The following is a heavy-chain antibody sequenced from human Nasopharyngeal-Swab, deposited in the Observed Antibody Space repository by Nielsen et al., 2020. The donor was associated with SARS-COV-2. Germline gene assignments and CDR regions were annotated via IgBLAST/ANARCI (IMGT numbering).Heavy chain of an antibody. D-gene: IGHD3-9*01. V-gene: IGHV1-58*02. CDR3: AAAYYDILTDLDYYYYYGMDV. CDR2: IVVGSGNT. J-gene: IGHJ6*02. CDR1: GFTFTSSA. Sequence: SVKVSCKASGFTFTSSAMQWVRQARGQRLEWIGWIVVGSGNTNYAQKFQERVTITRDMSTSTAYMELSSLRSEDTAVYYCAAAYYDILTDLDYYYYYGMDVWGQGTTVTVSS.